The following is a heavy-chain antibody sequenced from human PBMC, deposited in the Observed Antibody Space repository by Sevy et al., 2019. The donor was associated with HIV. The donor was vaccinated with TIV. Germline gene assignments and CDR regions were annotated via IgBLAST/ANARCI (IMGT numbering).Heavy chain of an antibody. Sequence: GGSLRLSCAASGFTFSSYAMGWVRQAPGMGLEWVSAISGSGGSTYYADSVKGRFTISRDNSKNTLCLQMNSLRAEDTALYFCAKRIYGSGSYHFDYWGQRTLVTVSS. CDR3: AKRIYGSGSYHFDY. D-gene: IGHD3-10*01. V-gene: IGHV3-23*01. J-gene: IGHJ4*02. CDR1: GFTFSSYA. CDR2: ISGSGGST.